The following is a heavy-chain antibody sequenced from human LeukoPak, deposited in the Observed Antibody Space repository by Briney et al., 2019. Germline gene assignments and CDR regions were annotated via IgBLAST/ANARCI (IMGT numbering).Heavy chain of an antibody. D-gene: IGHD4-11*01. Sequence: GRSLRLSCAASGFTFSSYSMNWVRQAPGKGLEWVSYISSSGSAIYYADSVKGRFTISRDNAKNSLYLQMNSLRAEDTAVYYCARDTDYSNIVYWGQGTLVTVSS. CDR3: ARDTDYSNIVY. J-gene: IGHJ4*02. CDR1: GFTFSSYS. V-gene: IGHV3-48*01. CDR2: ISSSGSAI.